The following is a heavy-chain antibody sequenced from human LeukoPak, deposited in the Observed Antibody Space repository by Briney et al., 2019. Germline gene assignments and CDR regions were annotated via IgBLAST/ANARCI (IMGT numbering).Heavy chain of an antibody. CDR2: ISAYNGNT. D-gene: IGHD3-3*01. V-gene: IGHV1-18*01. CDR1: GYTFTSYG. CDR3: ARDLKGQSATYDFWSGYYLDY. Sequence: ASVKVSCKASGYTFTSYGISWVRQAPGQGLEWVGWISAYNGNTNYAQKLQGRVTMTTDTSTSTAYMELRSLRSDDTAVYYCARDLKGQSATYDFWSGYYLDYWGQGTLVTVSS. J-gene: IGHJ4*02.